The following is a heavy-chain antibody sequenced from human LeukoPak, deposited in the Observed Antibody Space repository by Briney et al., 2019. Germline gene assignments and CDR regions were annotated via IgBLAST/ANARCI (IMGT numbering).Heavy chain of an antibody. V-gene: IGHV3-23*01. CDR3: ARDLLLWFGLPLGWFDP. CDR2: ISGSGGST. D-gene: IGHD3-10*01. CDR1: GFTFSSYA. Sequence: GGSLRLSCAASGFTFSSYAMSWVRQAPGKGLEWVSAISGSGGSTYYADSVKGRFTISRDNSKNTLHLQMNSLRAEDTAVYYCARDLLLWFGLPLGWFDPWGQGTLVTVSS. J-gene: IGHJ5*02.